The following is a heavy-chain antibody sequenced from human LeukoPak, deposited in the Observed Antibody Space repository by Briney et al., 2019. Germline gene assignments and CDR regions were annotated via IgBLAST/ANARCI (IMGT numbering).Heavy chain of an antibody. J-gene: IGHJ4*02. V-gene: IGHV3-48*01. D-gene: IGHD3-22*01. CDR3: AKGVVITYYFDY. Sequence: PGGSLRLSCEASGFSFSSYTMNWVRLAPGKGLEWVSYISSSSSGIYYADSVKGRSTISRDNAKSSLYLQMNSLRAEDTAVYYCAKGVVITYYFDYWGQGTLVTVSS. CDR2: ISSSSSGI. CDR1: GFSFSSYT.